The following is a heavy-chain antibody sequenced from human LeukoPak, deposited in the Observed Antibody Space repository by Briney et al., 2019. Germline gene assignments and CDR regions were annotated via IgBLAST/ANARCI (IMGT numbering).Heavy chain of an antibody. V-gene: IGHV1-69*04. CDR3: ARDLERRDYYYYGMDV. CDR2: IFPILGIA. CDR1: GYTFTSYG. Sequence: SVKVSCKASGYTFTSYGISWVRQAPGQGLEWMGRIFPILGIANYARKFQGRVTITADKSTSTAYMELSSLRSEDTAVYYCARDLERRDYYYYGMDVWGQGTTVTVSS. J-gene: IGHJ6*02. D-gene: IGHD1-1*01.